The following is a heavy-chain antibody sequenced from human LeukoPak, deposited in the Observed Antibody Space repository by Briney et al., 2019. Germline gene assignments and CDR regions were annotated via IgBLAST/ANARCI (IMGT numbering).Heavy chain of an antibody. D-gene: IGHD3-3*01. Sequence: GGSLRLSCAASGFTFSSYAMSWVRQAPGKGLEWVSSISSSSSYIYYADSVKGRFTISRDNAKNSLYLQMNSLRAEDTAVYYCARDFWSGEGYYYYYGMDVWGQGTTVTVSS. CDR3: ARDFWSGEGYYYYYGMDV. CDR1: GFTFSSYA. CDR2: ISSSSSYI. V-gene: IGHV3-21*01. J-gene: IGHJ6*02.